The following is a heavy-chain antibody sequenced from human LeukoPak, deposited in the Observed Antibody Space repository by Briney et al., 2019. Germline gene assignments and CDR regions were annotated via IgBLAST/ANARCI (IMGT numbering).Heavy chain of an antibody. D-gene: IGHD3-9*01. CDR2: IYYSGST. CDR1: GGSISSYY. J-gene: IGHJ6*02. CDR3: ARGDYDILTGYYNYSMDV. V-gene: IGHV4-59*01. Sequence: SETLSLTCTVSGGSISSYYWSWIRQPPGKGLEWIGYIYYSGSTNYNPPLKSRVTISVDTSKNQFSLKLSSVTAADTAVYYCARGDYDILTGYYNYSMDVWGQGTTVTVSS.